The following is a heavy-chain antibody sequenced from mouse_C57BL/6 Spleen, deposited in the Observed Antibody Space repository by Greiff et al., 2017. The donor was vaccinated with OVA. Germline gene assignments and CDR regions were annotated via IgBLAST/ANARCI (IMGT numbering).Heavy chain of an antibody. CDR2: FYPGSGSI. Sequence: QVQLKQSGAELVKPGASVKLSCKASGYTFTEYTIHWVKQRSGQGLEWIGWFYPGSGSIKYNEKFKDKATLTADKSSSTVYMELSRLTSEDSAVYFCARHEEKGIVYYGNYDGYFDVWGTGTTVTVSS. J-gene: IGHJ1*03. CDR1: GYTFTEYT. V-gene: IGHV1-62-2*01. D-gene: IGHD2-1*01. CDR3: ARHEEKGIVYYGNYDGYFDV.